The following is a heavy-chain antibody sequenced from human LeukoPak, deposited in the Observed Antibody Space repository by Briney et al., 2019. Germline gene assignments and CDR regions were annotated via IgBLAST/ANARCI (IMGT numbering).Heavy chain of an antibody. CDR1: GYTFTGYY. J-gene: IGHJ4*02. D-gene: IGHD7-27*01. Sequence: GASVKVSCKASGYTFTGYYTHWVRQAPGQGLEWMGRINPNSGGTDYAQKFQGRVTMTRDTSFSTAYMELSRLTSDDTAVYYCASSGLRLGTPYDYWGRGSLVTVSS. CDR3: ASSGLRLGTPYDY. CDR2: INPNSGGT. V-gene: IGHV1-2*02.